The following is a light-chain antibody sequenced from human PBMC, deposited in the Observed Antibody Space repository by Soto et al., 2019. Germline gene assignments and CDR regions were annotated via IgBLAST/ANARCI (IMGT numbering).Light chain of an antibody. V-gene: IGLV2-14*03. CDR1: TTDVDGYDY. J-gene: IGLJ1*01. CDR2: DVN. Sequence: QSALTQPASVSGSPGQSITISCTGATTDVDGYDYVSWYQQHPGQAPKLMIFDVNNRPSGVSGRFSGSKSGDTASLTISGLQAEDDGDYYCTSYAVSAPFYVFGSGTKVTVL. CDR3: TSYAVSAPFYV.